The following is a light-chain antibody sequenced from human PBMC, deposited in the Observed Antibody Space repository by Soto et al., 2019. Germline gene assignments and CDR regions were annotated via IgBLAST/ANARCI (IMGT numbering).Light chain of an antibody. Sequence: SYELTQPPSVSVSPGQTASITCSGDKLGDKYACWYQQKPGQSPVLVIYQDSKRPSGLPARFSGSNSGNTATLTISGTQATEEADYYCQAWDSSTVVFGGGTKLTVL. CDR2: QDS. V-gene: IGLV3-1*01. CDR3: QAWDSSTVV. CDR1: KLGDKY. J-gene: IGLJ2*01.